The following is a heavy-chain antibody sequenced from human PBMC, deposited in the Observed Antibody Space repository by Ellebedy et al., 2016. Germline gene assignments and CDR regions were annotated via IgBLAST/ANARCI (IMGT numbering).Heavy chain of an antibody. CDR3: ARHMTTVSEDAFDV. CDR2: MYHSGNN. D-gene: IGHD4-17*01. J-gene: IGHJ3*01. Sequence: SETLSLTCTVSGYSISSGYYWGWIRPPPGKGLEWIGSMYHSGNNNYNPSLKSRVTISVDTSKNQFSLKLSSVTAPDTAVYYCARHMTTVSEDAFDVWGQGTMVSVSS. V-gene: IGHV4-38-2*02. CDR1: GYSISSGYY.